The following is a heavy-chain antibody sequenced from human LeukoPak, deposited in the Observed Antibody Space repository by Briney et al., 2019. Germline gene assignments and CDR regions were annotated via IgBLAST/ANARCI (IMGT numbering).Heavy chain of an antibody. D-gene: IGHD6-13*01. CDR3: ARDSSSSFDY. Sequence: GSVKFSCKASGYTITSYGISWVRHAPGQGLEWMGWISAYNGNTNYAQKLQGRVTMTTDTSTSTAYMELRSLRSDDTAVYYCARDSSSSFDYWGQGTLVTVSS. CDR2: ISAYNGNT. J-gene: IGHJ4*02. CDR1: GYTITSYG. V-gene: IGHV1-18*01.